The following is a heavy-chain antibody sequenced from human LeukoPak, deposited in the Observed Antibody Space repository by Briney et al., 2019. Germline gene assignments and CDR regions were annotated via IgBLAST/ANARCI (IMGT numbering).Heavy chain of an antibody. J-gene: IGHJ4*02. D-gene: IGHD6-19*01. Sequence: GGSLRLSCAASGFTFSSYAMSWVRQAPGKGLEWVSAISGSGGSTYYADSVKGRFTISRDNSKDTLYLQMNSLRAEDTAVYYCAKGGYSSGWRNYFDYWGQGTLVTVSS. CDR1: GFTFSSYA. V-gene: IGHV3-23*01. CDR3: AKGGYSSGWRNYFDY. CDR2: ISGSGGST.